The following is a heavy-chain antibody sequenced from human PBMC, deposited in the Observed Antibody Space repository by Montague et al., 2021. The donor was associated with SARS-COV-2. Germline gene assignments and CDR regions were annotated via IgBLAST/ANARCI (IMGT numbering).Heavy chain of an antibody. V-gene: IGHV4-31*03. CDR3: ARDCYDYGSGSYQRWFDP. J-gene: IGHJ5*02. D-gene: IGHD3-10*01. Sequence: TLSLTCTLSGASISSGGFYWSWLRQHPRKGLEWIGFIYYSGTTYHNPSLKSRVTISVDTSKNQFSLKLSSVTAADTAVYYCARDCYDYGSGSYQRWFDPWGQGTLVTVSS. CDR1: GASISSGGFY. CDR2: IYYSGTT.